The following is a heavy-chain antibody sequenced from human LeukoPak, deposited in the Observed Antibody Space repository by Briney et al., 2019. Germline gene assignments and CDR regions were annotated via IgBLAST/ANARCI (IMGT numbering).Heavy chain of an antibody. J-gene: IGHJ4*01. CDR1: GGSFSGYY. D-gene: IGHD3-3*01. CDR2: INHSGST. V-gene: IGHV4-34*01. Sequence: PSETLSLTCAVYGGSFSGYYWSWIRHPPGKGLEWIGEINHSGSTNYNPSLKSRVTISVDTSKNQFSLKLSSVTAADTAVYYCARAELVSGYLRLLEWGRTIDYWGHGTLVTVSS. CDR3: ARAELVSGYLRLLEWGRTIDY.